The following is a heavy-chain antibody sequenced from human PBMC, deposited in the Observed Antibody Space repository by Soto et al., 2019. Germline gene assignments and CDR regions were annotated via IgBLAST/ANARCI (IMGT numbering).Heavy chain of an antibody. J-gene: IGHJ6*02. Sequence: GASVKVSCKASGYTFTSYAMHWVRQAPGQRLEWMGWINAGNGNTKYSQKFQGRVTITGDTSTSTAYMELSSLRSEDTAVYYCAKGCRSTSCYVSVPEGHYYYYYGMDVWGQGTSVTVSS. CDR1: GYTFTSYA. CDR3: AKGCRSTSCYVSVPEGHYYYYYGMDV. D-gene: IGHD2-2*01. V-gene: IGHV1-3*01. CDR2: INAGNGNT.